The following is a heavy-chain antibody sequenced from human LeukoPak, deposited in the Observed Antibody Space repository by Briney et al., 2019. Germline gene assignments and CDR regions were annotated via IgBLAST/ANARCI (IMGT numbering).Heavy chain of an antibody. CDR3: AKDRLEYSSGWYYFDY. CDR1: GFTFSSYG. V-gene: IGHV3-30*18. CDR2: ISYDGSNK. J-gene: IGHJ4*02. D-gene: IGHD6-19*01. Sequence: GGSLRLSCAASGFTFSSYGMHWVRQAPGKGLEWVAVISYDGSNKYYADSVKGRFTISRDNSKNTLYLQMNSLRAEDTAVYYCAKDRLEYSSGWYYFDYWGQGTLVTVSS.